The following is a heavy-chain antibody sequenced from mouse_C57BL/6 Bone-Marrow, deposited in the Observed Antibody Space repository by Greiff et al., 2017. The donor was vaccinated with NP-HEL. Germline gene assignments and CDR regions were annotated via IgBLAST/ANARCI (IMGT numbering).Heavy chain of an antibody. J-gene: IGHJ2*01. CDR2: IHPNSGST. CDR1: GYTFTSYW. CDR3: ARPPISYDFDY. D-gene: IGHD2-4*01. V-gene: IGHV1-64*01. Sequence: QVQLQQPGAELVKPGASVKLSCKASGYTFTSYWMHWVKQRPGPGLEWIGMIHPNSGSTNYNEKFKSKATLTVDKSSSTAYMQLSSLTSADSAVYYCARPPISYDFDYWGQGTTLTVSS.